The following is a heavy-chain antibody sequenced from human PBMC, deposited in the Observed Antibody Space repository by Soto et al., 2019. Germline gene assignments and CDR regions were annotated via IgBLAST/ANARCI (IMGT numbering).Heavy chain of an antibody. CDR3: AREKEYSSGSFFDY. D-gene: IGHD6-19*01. J-gene: IGHJ4*02. CDR2: IIPILGIA. V-gene: IGHV1-69*02. Sequence: GASVKVSCKASGGTFSSYTVSWVRQAPGQGLEWMGRIIPILGIANYAQKFQGRVTITADKSTSTAYMELSSLRSEDTAVYYCAREKEYSSGSFFDYWGQGTLVTVSS. CDR1: GGTFSSYT.